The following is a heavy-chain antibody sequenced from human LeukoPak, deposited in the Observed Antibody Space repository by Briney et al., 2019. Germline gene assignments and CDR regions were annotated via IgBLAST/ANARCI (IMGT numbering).Heavy chain of an antibody. CDR2: INPIRGGA. J-gene: IGHJ4*02. CDR3: LRNGGDVKE. Sequence: ASVKVSCKASGYIFTGYYIHWVRQAPGQGLEWMGRINPIRGGADYAQRFQGMVTMTRDTSINTAYMELTSLRSDDTAVYYCLRNGGDVKEWGQGTLVTVSS. D-gene: IGHD2-21*02. V-gene: IGHV1-2*06. CDR1: GYIFTGYY.